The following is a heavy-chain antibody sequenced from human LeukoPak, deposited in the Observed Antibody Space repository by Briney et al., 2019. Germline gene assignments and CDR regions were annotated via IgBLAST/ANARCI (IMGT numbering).Heavy chain of an antibody. D-gene: IGHD1-20*01. CDR3: AKGDNWNPTNAFDI. V-gene: IGHV3-30-3*01. CDR1: GFTFSSYA. Sequence: QPGRSLRLSCAASGFTFSSYAMHWVRQAPGKGLEWVAVISYDGSNKYYADSVKGRFTISRDNSKNTLYLQMNSLRAEDTAVYYCAKGDNWNPTNAFDIWGQGTMVTVSS. J-gene: IGHJ3*02. CDR2: ISYDGSNK.